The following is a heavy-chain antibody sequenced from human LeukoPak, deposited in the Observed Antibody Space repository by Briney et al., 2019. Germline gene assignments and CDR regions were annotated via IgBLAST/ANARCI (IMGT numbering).Heavy chain of an antibody. V-gene: IGHV1-46*01. CDR1: GYSFTSNY. Sequence: ASVKVSCKASGYSFTSNYIHWVRQAPGQGLEWMGMIYPRDGSTSYAQKFQGRVTITRDTSASTAYMELSSLRSEDTAVYYCARGFTIFGVVIMDPFFDYWGQGTLVTVSS. D-gene: IGHD3-3*01. CDR2: IYPRDGST. J-gene: IGHJ4*02. CDR3: ARGFTIFGVVIMDPFFDY.